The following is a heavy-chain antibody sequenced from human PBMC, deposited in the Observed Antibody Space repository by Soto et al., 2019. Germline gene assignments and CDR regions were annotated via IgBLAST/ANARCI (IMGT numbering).Heavy chain of an antibody. Sequence: QVQLQESGPGLVKPSETLSLTCTVSGGSISSYYWSWIRQPPGKGLEWIGDIYYSGSTNYNPSLKSRVTISVDTSKNQFSLKLSSVTAADTAVYYCARGCSGGSCYLQNWFDPWGQGTLVTVSS. CDR2: IYYSGST. V-gene: IGHV4-59*08. J-gene: IGHJ5*02. CDR1: GGSISSYY. CDR3: ARGCSGGSCYLQNWFDP. D-gene: IGHD2-15*01.